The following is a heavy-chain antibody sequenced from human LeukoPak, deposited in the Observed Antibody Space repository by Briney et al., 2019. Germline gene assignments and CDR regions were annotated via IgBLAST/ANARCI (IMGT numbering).Heavy chain of an antibody. CDR3: ARHGALCTGGSCTRFDL. CDR1: GGSISSSNYY. Sequence: SETLSLTCTVSGGSISSSNYYWGWIRQPPGKGLEWIRTIYYSGSTYYNSSLKSRVTISVDTSKNHFSLKVSSVTATDTAMYYCARHGALCTGGSCTRFDLWGQGTLVTVSS. CDR2: IYYSGST. D-gene: IGHD2-15*01. V-gene: IGHV4-39*01. J-gene: IGHJ5*02.